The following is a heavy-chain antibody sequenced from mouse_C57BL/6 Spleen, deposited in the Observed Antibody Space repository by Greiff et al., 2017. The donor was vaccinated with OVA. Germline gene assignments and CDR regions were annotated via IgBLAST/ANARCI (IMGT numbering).Heavy chain of an antibody. CDR3: ARHEDYGWYFDV. V-gene: IGHV5-12*01. Sequence: EVKLVESGGGLVQPGGSLKLSCAASGFTFSDYYMYWVRQTPEKRLEWVAYISNGGGSTYYPDTVKGRFTISRDNAKNTLYLQMSRLKSEDTAMYYCARHEDYGWYFDVWGTGTTVTVSS. J-gene: IGHJ1*03. CDR1: GFTFSDYY. CDR2: ISNGGGST. D-gene: IGHD2-4*01.